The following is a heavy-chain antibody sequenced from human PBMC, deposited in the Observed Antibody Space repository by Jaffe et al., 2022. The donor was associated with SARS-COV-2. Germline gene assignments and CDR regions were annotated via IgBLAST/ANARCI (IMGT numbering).Heavy chain of an antibody. V-gene: IGHV3-43D*03. J-gene: IGHJ4*02. Sequence: DVQLVESGGAVVHPGGSLRVSCAASGFNFDDCAMHWVRQAPGKGLEWLALISWDGATTHYADSVKGRFTVSRDNSRSSLFLQMDSLNAGDTAFYYCARDMGNLGELSCSFDSWGQGTQVTVSS. CDR1: GFNFDDCA. D-gene: IGHD3-16*02. CDR3: ARDMGNLGELSCSFDS. CDR2: ISWDGATT.